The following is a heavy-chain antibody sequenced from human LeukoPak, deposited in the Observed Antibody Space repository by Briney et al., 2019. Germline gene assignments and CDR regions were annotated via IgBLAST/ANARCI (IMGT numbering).Heavy chain of an antibody. CDR1: GFPFTRFY. D-gene: IGHD3-22*01. J-gene: IGHJ4*02. V-gene: IGHV3-11*04. Sequence: GGSLRLSCAVSGFPFTRFYMSWIRQAPGKGLEWISYIGLSGSPLDYADSVRGRFTISRDNAKSSLYLEMNSLRAEDTAVYYCARKDFSSGSFSYWGQGTLVTVSS. CDR2: IGLSGSPL. CDR3: ARKDFSSGSFSY.